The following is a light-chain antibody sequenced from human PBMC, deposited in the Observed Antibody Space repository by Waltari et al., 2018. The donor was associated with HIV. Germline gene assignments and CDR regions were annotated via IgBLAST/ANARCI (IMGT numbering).Light chain of an antibody. J-gene: IGLJ2*01. CDR3: STHTTNDTLI. V-gene: IGLV2-14*03. Sequence: QSALPPPASVSGSPGPSVTLSCTDSNSAFSRYDAVYCYQQHPDNVPKVIIYEVTSRPSGIPHRFSGSRSGNTASLTISGLQTEDEAVYYCSTHTTNDTLIFGGGTKLTVL. CDR1: NSAFSRYDA. CDR2: EVT.